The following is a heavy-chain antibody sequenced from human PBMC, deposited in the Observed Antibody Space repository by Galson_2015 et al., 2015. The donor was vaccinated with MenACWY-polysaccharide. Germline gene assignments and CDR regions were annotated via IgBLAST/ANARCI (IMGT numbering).Heavy chain of an antibody. D-gene: IGHD4-17*01. Sequence: SLRLSCAASGFNFDSYAMHWVRQGPGKGLEWVSLTRGDGITTDYADSVKGRFTVSRDNSKNSLYLQMNSLRAEDTAFYYCAKDYGDFGPDFWGQGTLVTVSS. CDR3: AKDYGDFGPDF. J-gene: IGHJ4*02. CDR1: GFNFDSYA. CDR2: TRGDGITT. V-gene: IGHV3-43*02.